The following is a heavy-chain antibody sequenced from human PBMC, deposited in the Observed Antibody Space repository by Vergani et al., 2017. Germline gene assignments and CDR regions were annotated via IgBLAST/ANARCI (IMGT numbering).Heavy chain of an antibody. V-gene: IGHV4-39*01. J-gene: IGHJ4*02. CDR1: GASIRSSNYY. D-gene: IGHD6-19*01. CDR3: ARAIKGSSGPHYFDY. CDR2: IYYSGST. Sequence: QLQLQESGPGLVKPSATLSLTCSVSGASIRSSNYYWGWIRQPPGKGLEWIASIYYSGSTYYNPSLKSRVTISVDTSKNQFSLQLSSVTAADTAVYYCARAIKGSSGPHYFDYWGQGTLVTVSS.